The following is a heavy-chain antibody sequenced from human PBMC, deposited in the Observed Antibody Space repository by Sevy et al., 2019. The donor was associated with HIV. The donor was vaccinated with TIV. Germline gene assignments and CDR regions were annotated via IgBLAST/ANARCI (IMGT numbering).Heavy chain of an antibody. CDR2: MSGSGGTT. V-gene: IGHV3-23*01. D-gene: IGHD3-10*01. J-gene: IGHJ4*02. CDR3: AKGLRISDSGSYYTRYFDX. CDR1: GFTFSSYA. Sequence: GGSLRLSCAASGFTFSSYAMSWVRQAPGKGLEWVSAMSGSGGTTFYADSVKGRFTISRDNIKNTLYLQMNSLRAEDSAVYHCAKGLRISDSGSYYTRYFDXWGQGTLVTVSS.